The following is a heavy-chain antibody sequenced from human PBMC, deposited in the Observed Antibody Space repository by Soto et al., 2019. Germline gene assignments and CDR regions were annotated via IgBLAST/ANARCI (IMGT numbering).Heavy chain of an antibody. CDR2: ISTYSGDA. Sequence: ASVKVSCKASGYSFTSNAITWVRQAPGQGLEWMGWISTYSGDANYAQKFQGRVTMTTDTSTNTAYMELRSLRSDDTAVYYCARDSSSALDYWGQGTLVTVSS. CDR1: GYSFTSNA. D-gene: IGHD6-6*01. J-gene: IGHJ4*02. CDR3: ARDSSSALDY. V-gene: IGHV1-18*04.